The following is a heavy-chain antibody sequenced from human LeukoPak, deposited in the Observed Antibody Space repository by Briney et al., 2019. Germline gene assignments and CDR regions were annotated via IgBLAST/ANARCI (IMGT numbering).Heavy chain of an antibody. D-gene: IGHD6-13*01. V-gene: IGHV3-74*01. J-gene: IGHJ4*02. CDR3: ARDNSSSPDY. Sequence: GGSLRLSCAASGFTFSSYWMHWVRQAPGKGLVWASRINSDGSSTSYADPVKGRFTTSRDNAKNTLYLQMNSLRAEDTAVYYCARDNSSSPDYWGQGTLVTVSS. CDR2: INSDGSST. CDR1: GFTFSSYW.